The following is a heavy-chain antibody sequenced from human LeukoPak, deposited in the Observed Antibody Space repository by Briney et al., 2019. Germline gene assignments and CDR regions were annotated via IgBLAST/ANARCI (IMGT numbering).Heavy chain of an antibody. V-gene: IGHV4-38-2*01. CDR2: IYHSGST. CDR1: GYSNNSGYY. J-gene: IGHJ3*02. Sequence: SETLSLTCAVSGYSNNSGYYWGWIRQPPGKGLEWIGSIYHSGSTYYNPSLKSRVTISVDTSKNQFSLKLSSVTAADTAVHYCARGSSSSDDAFDIWGQGTMVTVSS. CDR3: ARGSSSSDDAFDI. D-gene: IGHD6-6*01.